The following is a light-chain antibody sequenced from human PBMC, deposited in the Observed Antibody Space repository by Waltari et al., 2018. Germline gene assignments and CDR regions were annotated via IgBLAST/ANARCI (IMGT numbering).Light chain of an antibody. Sequence: QLVLTQSPSASASLGASVKLPCTLDSGHSNNIVTWLQRRPEKGPRYLMKVNSDGSHTKGADIPVRCSGSSSGAGRYLTIASLQAEDEADYYCQTGGHGTWVFGGGTKLTVV. CDR2: VNSDGSH. CDR1: SGHSNNI. J-gene: IGLJ3*02. V-gene: IGLV4-69*01. CDR3: QTGGHGTWV.